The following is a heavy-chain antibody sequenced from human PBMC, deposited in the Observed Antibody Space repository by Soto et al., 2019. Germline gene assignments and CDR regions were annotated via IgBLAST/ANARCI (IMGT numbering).Heavy chain of an antibody. V-gene: IGHV3-74*01. CDR3: ALFLTPYYFDY. Sequence: EVQLVESGGGLVQPGGSLRLSCAASGFTFSSYWMHWVRQAPGKGLVWVSRINSDGSSTSYADSVKGRFTISRDNAKNTLYLHMNSLRAEDTAVYYCALFLTPYYFDYWGQGTLVTVSS. CDR2: INSDGSST. D-gene: IGHD3-9*01. CDR1: GFTFSSYW. J-gene: IGHJ4*02.